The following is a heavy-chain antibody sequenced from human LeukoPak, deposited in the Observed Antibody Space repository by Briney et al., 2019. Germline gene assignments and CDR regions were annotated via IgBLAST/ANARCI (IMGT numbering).Heavy chain of an antibody. CDR3: ARRGHAAVATQKDDALDI. CDR2: IKQDGSEK. J-gene: IGHJ3*02. D-gene: IGHD6-13*01. V-gene: IGHV3-7*02. Sequence: GGSLRLSCAVSGFTFSNYWMSWVRQAPGKGLESVANIKQDGSEKYYVDSVKGRFTISRDNAKNSLYLQMNSLRAEDTAVYYCARRGHAAVATQKDDALDIWGQGTMVTVSS. CDR1: GFTFSNYW.